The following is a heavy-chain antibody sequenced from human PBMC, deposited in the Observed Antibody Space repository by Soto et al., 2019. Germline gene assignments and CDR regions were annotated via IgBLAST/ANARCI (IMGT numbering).Heavy chain of an antibody. CDR2: IFYSGST. J-gene: IGHJ5*02. V-gene: IGHV4-59*01. CDR3: AKDSGYNYGYFRWFDP. D-gene: IGHD5-18*01. CDR1: GGSISNYY. Sequence: PSETLSLTCTVSGGSISNYYWSWIRQPPGRGLEWIGHIFYSGSTNYNPALESRVTISVDTSKSQFSLKLSSVTAADTAVYYCAKDSGYNYGYFRWFDPWGQGTLVTVSS.